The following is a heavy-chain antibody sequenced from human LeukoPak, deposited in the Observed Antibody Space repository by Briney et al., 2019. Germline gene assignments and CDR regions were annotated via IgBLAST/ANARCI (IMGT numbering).Heavy chain of an antibody. J-gene: IGHJ4*02. CDR2: ISYDGSNK. CDR1: GFTFSSYG. V-gene: IGHV3-30*18. CDR3: AKGSKYYYDSSGYPADY. Sequence: PGGSLRLSCAASGFTFSSYGVHWARQAPGKGLEWVAVISYDGSNKYYADSVKGRFTISRDNSKNTLYLQMNSLRAEDTAVYYCAKGSKYYYDSSGYPADYWGQGTLVTVSS. D-gene: IGHD3-22*01.